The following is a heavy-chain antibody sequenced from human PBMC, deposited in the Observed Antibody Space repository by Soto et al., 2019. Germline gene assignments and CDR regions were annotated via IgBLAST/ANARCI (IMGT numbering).Heavy chain of an antibody. CDR1: GYTFTSYG. CDR2: ISAYNGNT. D-gene: IGHD2-15*01. V-gene: IGHV1-18*01. CDR3: ARGSPLVVVAATFDYYYYMDV. J-gene: IGHJ6*03. Sequence: ASVKVSCKASGYTFTSYGTSWVRQAPGQGLEWMGWISAYNGNTNYAQKLQGRVTMTTDTSTSTAYMELRSLRSDDTAVYYCARGSPLVVVAATFDYYYYMDVWGKGTTVTVSS.